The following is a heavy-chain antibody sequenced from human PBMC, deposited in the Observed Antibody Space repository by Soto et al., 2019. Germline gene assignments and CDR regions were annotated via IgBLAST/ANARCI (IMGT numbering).Heavy chain of an antibody. Sequence: ASVKVSCKASGYTFTSYGISWVRQEPGQGLAWMGWISAYNGNTNYAQKLQGRVTMTTDTSSSTAYMELRSLRSDDTAGYYCARGGGGGYGHPPLDYYYYYGMDVWGQGTTVTVSS. V-gene: IGHV1-18*04. J-gene: IGHJ6*02. CDR3: ARGGGGGYGHPPLDYYYYYGMDV. CDR2: ISAYNGNT. D-gene: IGHD2-15*01. CDR1: GYTFTSYG.